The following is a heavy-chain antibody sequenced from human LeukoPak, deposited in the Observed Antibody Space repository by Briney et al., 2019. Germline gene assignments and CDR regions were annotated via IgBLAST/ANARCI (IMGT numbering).Heavy chain of an antibody. V-gene: IGHV4-59*08. CDR1: GGSISSYY. Sequence: SETLSLTCTVSGGSISSYYWSWIRQPPGKGLEWIGYIYYSGSTNYNPSLKSRVTISVDTSKNQFSLKLSSVTAADTAVYYCARHHLGSSSWYDYWGQRTLVTVSS. CDR3: ARHHLGSSSWYDY. J-gene: IGHJ4*02. CDR2: IYYSGST. D-gene: IGHD6-13*01.